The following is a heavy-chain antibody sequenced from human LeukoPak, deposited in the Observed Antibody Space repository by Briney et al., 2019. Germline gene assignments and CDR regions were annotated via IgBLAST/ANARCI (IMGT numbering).Heavy chain of an antibody. V-gene: IGHV1-46*01. CDR1: GYTFTTYY. D-gene: IGHD3-3*01. J-gene: IGHJ4*02. CDR3: VREFVGGTFDY. CDR2: SYPDAGPT. Sequence: ASLKASCKASGYTFTTYYIHWMRQTPGQGFEWMGVSYPDAGPTDHGPRFRDRFVMTADTATSTVYMELRSLTSKDTGVYYCVREFVGGTFDYWGQGALITVSA.